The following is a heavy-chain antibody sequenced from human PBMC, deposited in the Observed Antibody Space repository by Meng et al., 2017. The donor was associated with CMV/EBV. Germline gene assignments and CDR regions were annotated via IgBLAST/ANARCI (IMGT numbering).Heavy chain of an antibody. V-gene: IGHV3-23*03. Sequence: GGSLRLSCAASGFTFSSYAMHWVRQAPGKGLEWVSVIYSGGSSTYYADSVKGRFTISRDNSKNTLYLQMNSLRAEDTAVYYCAKDQEELSYYDFWSATYYGMDVWGQGTTVTVSS. J-gene: IGHJ6*02. CDR1: GFTFSSYA. CDR2: IYSGGSST. CDR3: AKDQEELSYYDFWSATYYGMDV. D-gene: IGHD3-3*01.